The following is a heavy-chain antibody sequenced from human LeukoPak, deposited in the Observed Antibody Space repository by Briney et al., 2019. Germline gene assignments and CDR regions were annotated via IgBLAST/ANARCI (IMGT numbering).Heavy chain of an antibody. CDR2: INPNRGGT. J-gene: IGHJ4*02. CDR1: GYTFTGYY. V-gene: IGHV1-2*02. Sequence: ASVKVSCKASGYTFTGYYMHWLRQAPGQGLEWMRWINPNRGGTNYAQKFQGRVTMTRDTSISTVYMELTRLRSDDTAVYYCARTTQGGVGYWGQGTLVTVSS. D-gene: IGHD3-16*01. CDR3: ARTTQGGVGY.